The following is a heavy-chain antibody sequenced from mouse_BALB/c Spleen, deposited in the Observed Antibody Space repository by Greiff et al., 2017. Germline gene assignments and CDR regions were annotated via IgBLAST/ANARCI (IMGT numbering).Heavy chain of an antibody. CDR3: ARSLDGDPFAY. V-gene: IGHV1-54*01. D-gene: IGHD2-13*01. J-gene: IGHJ3*01. Sequence: QVQLQQSGAELVRPGTSVKVSCKASGYAFTNYLIQWVKQRPGQGLEWIGVINPGSGGTNYNEKFKGKATLTADKSSSTAYMQLSSLTSDDSAVYFCARSLDGDPFAYWGQGTLVTVSA. CDR1: GYAFTNYL. CDR2: INPGSGGT.